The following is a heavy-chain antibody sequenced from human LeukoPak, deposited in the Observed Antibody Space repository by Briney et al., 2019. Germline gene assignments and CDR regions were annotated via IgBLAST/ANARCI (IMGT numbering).Heavy chain of an antibody. Sequence: GGSLRLSCAASGFTFSSYAMHWVRQAPGKGLEYVSAISSNGGSTYYANSVKGRFTISRDNSKNTLYLQMGSLRAEDMAVYYCASGGDYYYYSMDVWGQGTTVTVSS. CDR1: GFTFSSYA. CDR3: ASGGDYYYYSMDV. V-gene: IGHV3-64*01. CDR2: ISSNGGST. J-gene: IGHJ6*02.